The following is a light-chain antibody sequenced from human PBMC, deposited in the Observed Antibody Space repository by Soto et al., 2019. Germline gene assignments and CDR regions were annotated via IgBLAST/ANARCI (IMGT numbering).Light chain of an antibody. Sequence: DIQMTQTPSTVSSFVGDSVTLTFPASQTISTSLAWYQQKPGKSLKLLIYLASTLQSRVPARFSGSGSATEFTLSISSLQPDDFATYYCQQYGTSSRTFGQATKV. J-gene: IGKJ1*01. V-gene: IGKV1-5*03. CDR2: LAS. CDR1: QTISTS. CDR3: QQYGTSSRT.